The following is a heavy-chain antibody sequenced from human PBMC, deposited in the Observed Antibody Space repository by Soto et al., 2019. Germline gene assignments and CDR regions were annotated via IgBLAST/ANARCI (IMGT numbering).Heavy chain of an antibody. CDR1: GFTFSSYG. Sequence: GGSLRLSCAASGFTFSSYGMHWVRQAPGKGLEWVAVIWYDGSNKYYADSVKGRFTISRDNSKNTLYLQMNSLRAEDTAVYYCARGELELPDYYMDVWGKGTTVTVSS. CDR3: ARGELELPDYYMDV. V-gene: IGHV3-33*01. D-gene: IGHD1-7*01. J-gene: IGHJ6*03. CDR2: IWYDGSNK.